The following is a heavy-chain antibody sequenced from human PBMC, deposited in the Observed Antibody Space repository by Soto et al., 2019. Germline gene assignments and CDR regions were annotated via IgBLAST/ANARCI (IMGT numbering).Heavy chain of an antibody. CDR3: ASACSSTSCHYYYYGMDG. CDR1: GGTFSSYA. D-gene: IGHD2-2*01. J-gene: IGHJ6*02. Sequence: SVKVSFKASGGTFSSYAISWLRQAPGQGLEWMGGIIPIFGTANYAQKFQGRVTITADESTSTAYMELSSLRSEDTAVYYCASACSSTSCHYYYYGMDGWGQGTTVTVSS. CDR2: IIPIFGTA. V-gene: IGHV1-69*13.